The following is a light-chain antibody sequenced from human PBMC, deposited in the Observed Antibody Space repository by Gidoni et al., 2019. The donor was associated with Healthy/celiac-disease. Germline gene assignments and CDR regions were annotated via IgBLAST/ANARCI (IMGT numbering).Light chain of an antibody. V-gene: IGKV1-33*01. Sequence: DIQMTQSPSSLSASVGDRATITCQASQDSSNYLNWYQQKPGKAPKLLIYDASYLETGVPSRFSRSGSGTDFTFTISSLQPEDIATYYCQQYDNLPPYTFGQGTKLEIK. CDR1: QDSSNY. J-gene: IGKJ2*01. CDR2: DAS. CDR3: QQYDNLPPYT.